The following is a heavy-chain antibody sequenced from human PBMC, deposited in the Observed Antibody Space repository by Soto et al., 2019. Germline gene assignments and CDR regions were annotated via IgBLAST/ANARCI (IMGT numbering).Heavy chain of an antibody. CDR2: ISGSGGST. CDR3: AITDPAATEIDT. Sequence: PGGSLRLSCAASGFTFSSYAMSWVRQAPGKGLEWVSAISGSGGSTYYADSVRGRFTISRDNSKNTLYLQMNSLRAEDTAVYYCAITDPAATEIDTWGLGAVLTISS. V-gene: IGHV3-23*01. J-gene: IGHJ1*01. D-gene: IGHD3-10*01. CDR1: GFTFSSYA.